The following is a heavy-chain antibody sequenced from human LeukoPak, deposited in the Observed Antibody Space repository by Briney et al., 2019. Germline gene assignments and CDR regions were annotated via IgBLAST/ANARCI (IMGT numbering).Heavy chain of an antibody. J-gene: IGHJ3*02. CDR1: GGSFSGYY. CDR2: INHSGST. CDR3: ATYSSSWYEGAFDI. D-gene: IGHD6-13*01. V-gene: IGHV4-34*01. Sequence: SETLSLTCAVYGGSFSGYYWRWIRQPPGKGLEWIGEINHSGSTNYNPSLKSRVTISVDTSKNQFSLKLSSVTAADTAVYYCATYSSSWYEGAFDIWGQGTMVTVSS.